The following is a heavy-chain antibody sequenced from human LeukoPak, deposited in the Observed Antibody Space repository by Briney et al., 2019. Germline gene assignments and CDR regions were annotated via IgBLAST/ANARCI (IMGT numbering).Heavy chain of an antibody. CDR2: IIPIFGTA. Sequence: ASVKVSCKASGGTFSSYAISWVRQAPGQGLEWMGGIIPIFGTANYAQKFQGRVTITADESTSTAYMELSSLRSEDTAVYYCAGRPWGQEWVIPVWGQGTLVTVSS. CDR1: GGTFSSYA. D-gene: IGHD2-21*01. J-gene: IGHJ4*02. CDR3: AGRPWGQEWVIPV. V-gene: IGHV1-69*13.